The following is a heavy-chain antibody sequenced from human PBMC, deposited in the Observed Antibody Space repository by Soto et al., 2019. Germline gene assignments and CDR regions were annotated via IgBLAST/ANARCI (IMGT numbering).Heavy chain of an antibody. V-gene: IGHV1-2*02. Sequence: QVQLVQSGAEVKKPGASVKVSCKASGYTFTGYYMHWVRQAPGQGLEWMGWINPNSGGTNYAQKFQGRVTMTRDTSISTAYMELSRLRSDDTAVYYCARAREKIVVVPAAIIQRNYYYGMDVWGQGTTVTVSS. CDR1: GYTFTGYY. CDR3: ARAREKIVVVPAAIIQRNYYYGMDV. D-gene: IGHD2-2*01. J-gene: IGHJ6*02. CDR2: INPNSGGT.